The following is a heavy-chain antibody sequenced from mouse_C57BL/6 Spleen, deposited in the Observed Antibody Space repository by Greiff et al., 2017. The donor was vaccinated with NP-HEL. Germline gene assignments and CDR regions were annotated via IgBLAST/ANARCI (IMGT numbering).Heavy chain of an antibody. CDR2: IDPNSGGT. V-gene: IGHV1-72*01. CDR1: GYTFTSYW. J-gene: IGHJ3*01. CDR3: ASEEFITTPWFAY. D-gene: IGHD1-1*01. Sequence: QVQLQQSGAELVKPGASVKLSCKASGYTFTSYWMHWVKQRPGRGLAWIGRIDPNSGGTQYNEKFKSKATLTVDKPSSTAYMPLSSLTSEDSAVYYCASEEFITTPWFAYWGQGTLVTVSA.